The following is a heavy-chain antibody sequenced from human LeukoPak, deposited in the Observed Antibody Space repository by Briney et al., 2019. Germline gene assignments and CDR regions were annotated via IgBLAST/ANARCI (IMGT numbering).Heavy chain of an antibody. Sequence: TASETLSLTCTVSGGSISSGDYYWSWIRQPPGKGLEWIGYIYYSGSTYYNPSLKSRVTISVDTSKNQFSLKLSSVTAADTAVYYCAREQLVLHKGWFDPWGQGTLVTVSS. CDR3: AREQLVLHKGWFDP. J-gene: IGHJ5*02. CDR2: IYYSGST. D-gene: IGHD6-6*01. CDR1: GGSISSGDYY. V-gene: IGHV4-30-4*08.